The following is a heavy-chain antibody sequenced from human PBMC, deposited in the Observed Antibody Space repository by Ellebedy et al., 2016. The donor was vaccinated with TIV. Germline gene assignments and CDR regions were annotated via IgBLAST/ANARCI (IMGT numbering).Heavy chain of an antibody. V-gene: IGHV3-23*01. J-gene: IGHJ6*02. Sequence: PGGSLRLSCAASGFTFSSYTMSWVRQAPGKGLEWVAAISVSGVSTYYADSVKGRFTISRDNSKDTVYLQMNSLRVEDTAVYYCAKDYSGLRGLDVWGQGTTVTVSS. CDR3: AKDYSGLRGLDV. D-gene: IGHD5-12*01. CDR2: ISVSGVST. CDR1: GFTFSSYT.